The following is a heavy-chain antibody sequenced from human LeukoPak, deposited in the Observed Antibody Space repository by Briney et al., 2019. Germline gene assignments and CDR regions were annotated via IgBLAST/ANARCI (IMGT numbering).Heavy chain of an antibody. Sequence: GESLKISCKGSEYTFTKYWISWVRQMPGKGLEWMGRIDPSDSYTNYSPSFQGHVTISADKSISTAYLQWSSLKASDTAMYYCARPSSGWYVLDYWGQGTLVTVCS. CDR1: EYTFTKYW. J-gene: IGHJ4*02. CDR3: ARPSSGWYVLDY. CDR2: IDPSDSYT. V-gene: IGHV5-10-1*01. D-gene: IGHD6-19*01.